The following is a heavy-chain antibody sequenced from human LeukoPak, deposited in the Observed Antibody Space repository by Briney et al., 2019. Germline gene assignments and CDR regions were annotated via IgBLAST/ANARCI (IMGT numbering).Heavy chain of an antibody. CDR1: VYTFIDYY. CDR2: VIPNIGRT. CDR3: ARGYDYSSFSLGI. J-gene: IGHJ3*02. Sequence: ASVTVSFTSSVYTFIDYYIHWVRQAQAQGLEWMGWVIPNIGRTESSQKFKGRVTLTKDTSLSTGYLELSSLRSDDTAMYYCARGYDYSSFSLGIWGRGTMLIVSS. V-gene: IGHV1-2*02. D-gene: IGHD6-19*01.